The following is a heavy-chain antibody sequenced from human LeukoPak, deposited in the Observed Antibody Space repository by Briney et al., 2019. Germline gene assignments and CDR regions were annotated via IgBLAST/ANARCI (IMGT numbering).Heavy chain of an antibody. Sequence: PSQTLSLTCAISGDSVSSNSAASNWIRQSPSRGLEWLGSTYYRSKWYNDCAVAVKILITINPDTSKNQFSLQLNSVTPEDTAVYYCARVTYSDAFDMWGQGTMVTVSS. CDR2: TYYRSKWYN. V-gene: IGHV6-1*01. CDR1: GDSVSSNSAA. J-gene: IGHJ3*02. D-gene: IGHD2-21*01. CDR3: ARVTYSDAFDM.